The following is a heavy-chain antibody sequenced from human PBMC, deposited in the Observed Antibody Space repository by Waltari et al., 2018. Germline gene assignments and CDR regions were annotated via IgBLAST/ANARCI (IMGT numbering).Heavy chain of an antibody. D-gene: IGHD3-10*01. CDR3: ARELYGSGSY. V-gene: IGHV3-21*01. J-gene: IGHJ4*02. CDR1: GFTFSSYS. CDR2: IVSSSSYI. Sequence: EVQLVESGGGLVKPGGSLRLSCAASGFTFSSYSMNWVRQAPGKGLEWVSSIVSSSSYIYYADSVKGRFTISRDNAKNSLYLQMNSLRAEDTAVYYCARELYGSGSYWGQGTLVTVSS.